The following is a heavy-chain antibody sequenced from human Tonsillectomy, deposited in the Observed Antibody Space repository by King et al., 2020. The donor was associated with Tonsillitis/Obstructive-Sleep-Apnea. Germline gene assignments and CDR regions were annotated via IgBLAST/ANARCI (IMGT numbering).Heavy chain of an antibody. V-gene: IGHV3-48*02. CDR3: ARDGTGITPFDY. J-gene: IGHJ4*02. CDR2: ISDRSIII. D-gene: IGHD1-7*01. Sequence: VQLVESGGGLVQPGGSLRLSCAASGFTFSCHGINCVRQAPVKGLEWVAYISDRSIIIKYADSAQGRFTISSDSARTSLYLQMTSLRDEDTALYFCARDGTGITPFDYWGQGTLVTVSS. CDR1: GFTFSCHG.